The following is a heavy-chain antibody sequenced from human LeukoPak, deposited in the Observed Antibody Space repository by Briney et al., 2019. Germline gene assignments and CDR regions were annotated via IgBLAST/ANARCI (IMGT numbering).Heavy chain of an antibody. CDR3: ARYRNFFDY. J-gene: IGHJ4*02. CDR2: IYYSGNT. D-gene: IGHD4-11*01. V-gene: IGHV4-59*01. Sequence: SETLSLTCTVSGDSISNSYWSWIRQPPGKGLEWIGYIYYSGNTNYNPSLKSRVTISVDTSRNRFSLKLSSVTAADTAVYYCARYRNFFDYWGQGTLLTVSS. CDR1: GDSISNSY.